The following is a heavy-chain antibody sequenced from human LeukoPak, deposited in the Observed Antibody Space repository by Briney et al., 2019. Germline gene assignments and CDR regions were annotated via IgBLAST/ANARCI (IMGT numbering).Heavy chain of an antibody. CDR1: GSSFTSYW. Sequence: SGASLKISCQGSGSSFTSYWIGWVRQLPGKGLEWMGIIYPGDSDTSSSPSFQGQVTISADKSISTAHLQWSSLKASDTAMYYCARQRRDFWSGSLVPMDYYMDVWGKGTTVTVSS. D-gene: IGHD3-3*01. V-gene: IGHV5-51*01. CDR2: IYPGDSDT. J-gene: IGHJ6*03. CDR3: ARQRRDFWSGSLVPMDYYMDV.